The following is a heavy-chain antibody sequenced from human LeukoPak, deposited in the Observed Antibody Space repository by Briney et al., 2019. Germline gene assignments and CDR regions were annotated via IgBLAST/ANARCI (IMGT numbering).Heavy chain of an antibody. CDR3: AKYSGTYYGMHYFDS. D-gene: IGHD1-26*01. V-gene: IGHV3-48*01. Sequence: GGSLRLSCAASGFIFSDYTMNWVRQSPGKGLEWLSYISATSSTIYNADSVEGRFIISRDNAKNSLYLQMDNLKPEDTAVYFCAKYSGTYYGMHYFDSWGQGTLVTVSS. J-gene: IGHJ4*02. CDR2: ISATSSTI. CDR1: GFIFSDYT.